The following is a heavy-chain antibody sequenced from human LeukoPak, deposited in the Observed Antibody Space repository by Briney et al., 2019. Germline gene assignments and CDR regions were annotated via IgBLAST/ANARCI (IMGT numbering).Heavy chain of an antibody. D-gene: IGHD1-26*01. V-gene: IGHV3-23*01. CDR1: GFTFNTYA. CDR2: INNNGLST. CDR3: ARDSGSYLQPTDY. Sequence: PGGSLRLSCAASGFTFNTYAMAWVRQAPGKGLEWVSSINNNGLSTYYADSVKGRFTISRDTSKSTLYLQMNSLRGDGTAVYYCARDSGSYLQPTDYWGQGTLVTVSS. J-gene: IGHJ4*02.